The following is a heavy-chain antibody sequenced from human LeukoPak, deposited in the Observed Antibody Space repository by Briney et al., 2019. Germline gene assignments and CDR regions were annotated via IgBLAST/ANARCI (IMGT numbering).Heavy chain of an antibody. CDR2: ISGSGGST. CDR3: AKGGAGVGANTDFDY. V-gene: IGHV3-23*01. Sequence: GGSLRLSCAASRFTFSSYAMSWVRQAPGKGLEWVSAISGSGGSTYYADSVKGRFTISRDNSKNTLYLQMNSLRAEDTAVYYCAKGGAGVGANTDFDYWGQGTLVTVSS. CDR1: RFTFSSYA. J-gene: IGHJ4*02. D-gene: IGHD1-26*01.